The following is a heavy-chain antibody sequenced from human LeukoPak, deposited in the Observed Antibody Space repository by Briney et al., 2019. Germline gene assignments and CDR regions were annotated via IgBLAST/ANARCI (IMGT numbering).Heavy chain of an antibody. CDR2: IKHDGSTK. V-gene: IGHV3-7*01. J-gene: IGHJ4*02. Sequence: PGGSLRLSCAASGFTFSSSWMAWVRPAPGKGREWVANIKHDGSTKRSVDSVTGRFTISRDNAKNSLYLQMNSLRAEDTAVYYCARDTDGNLDHWGQGTLVTVSS. CDR3: ARDTDGNLDH. CDR1: GFTFSSSW. D-gene: IGHD2-8*01.